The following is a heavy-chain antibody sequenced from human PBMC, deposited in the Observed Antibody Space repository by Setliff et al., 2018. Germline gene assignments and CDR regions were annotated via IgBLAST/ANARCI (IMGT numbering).Heavy chain of an antibody. V-gene: IGHV3-53*01. Sequence: QTGGSLRLSCVVSGITISNNFWSWVRQAPGKGLEWVSIIFNDGSTYYADSVKGRFTISRDISTSTLYLHMNSLRAEDTAVYYCARADSDSYYPYYFDFWGQGVLVTVSS. CDR1: GITISNNF. J-gene: IGHJ4*02. D-gene: IGHD3-22*01. CDR3: ARADSDSYYPYYFDF. CDR2: IFNDGST.